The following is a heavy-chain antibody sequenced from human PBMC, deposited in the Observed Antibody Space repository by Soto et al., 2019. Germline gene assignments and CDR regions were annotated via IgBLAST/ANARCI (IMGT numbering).Heavy chain of an antibody. CDR1: GGTFSSYA. CDR3: ARGRYDFWSGYQYYYYGMDV. D-gene: IGHD3-3*01. V-gene: IGHV1-69*13. CDR2: IIPIFGTA. J-gene: IGHJ6*02. Sequence: SVKVSCKASGGTFSSYAISWVRQAPGQGLEWMGGIIPIFGTANYAQKFQGRVTITADESTSTAYMELSSLRSEDTAVYYCARGRYDFWSGYQYYYYGMDVWGQGTTVTVSS.